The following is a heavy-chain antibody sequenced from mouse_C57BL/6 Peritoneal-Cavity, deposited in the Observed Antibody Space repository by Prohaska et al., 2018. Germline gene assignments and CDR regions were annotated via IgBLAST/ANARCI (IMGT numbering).Heavy chain of an antibody. D-gene: IGHD1-1*01. Sequence: EVQLLETGGGLVQPGGSRGLSCEGSGFTFSSFWMSWVRQTPGKTLEWIGDINSDGSAINYAPSIKDRFTIFRDNDKSTLYLQMSNVRSEDTATYFCMRYGSYWYFDVWGTGTTVTVSS. V-gene: IGHV11-2*01. CDR1: GFTFSSFW. CDR2: INSDGSAI. CDR3: MRYGSYWYFDV. J-gene: IGHJ1*03.